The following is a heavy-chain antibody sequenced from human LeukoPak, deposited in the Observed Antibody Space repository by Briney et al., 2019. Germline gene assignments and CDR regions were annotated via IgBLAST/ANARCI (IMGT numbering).Heavy chain of an antibody. CDR3: AKGDGVVVVAAVGGNWLDP. CDR2: ISYDGSNK. D-gene: IGHD2-15*01. Sequence: GGSLRLSCAASGFTFSSYGMHWVRQAPGKGLEWVAVISYDGSNKYYADSVKGRFTISRDNSKNTLYLQMNSLRAEDTAVYYCAKGDGVVVVAAVGGNWLDPWGQGTLVTVSS. CDR1: GFTFSSYG. V-gene: IGHV3-30*18. J-gene: IGHJ5*02.